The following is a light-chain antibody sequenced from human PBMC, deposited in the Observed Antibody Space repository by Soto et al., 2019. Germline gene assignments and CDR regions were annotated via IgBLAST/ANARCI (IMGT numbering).Light chain of an antibody. CDR1: QGISTY. CDR3: QKYNSAPRT. Sequence: DIQMTQSPSSLSASVGDRVTITCRASQGISTYLAWYQQKPGKVPKLLIYAASTLQSGVPSRFSGSGSGTRFTLTISSLQPEDVATYYCQKYNSAPRTFGPGTRVEIK. J-gene: IGKJ1*01. CDR2: AAS. V-gene: IGKV1-27*01.